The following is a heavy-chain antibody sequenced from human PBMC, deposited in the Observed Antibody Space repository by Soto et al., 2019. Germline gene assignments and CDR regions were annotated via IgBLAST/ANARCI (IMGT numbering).Heavy chain of an antibody. CDR2: MNPNSGNT. CDR1: GYTFSSYD. Sequence: QVQLVQSGAEVKKPGASVKVSCKASGYTFSSYDINWVRQATGQGLEWMGWMNPNSGNTGYAQKFQGRVTMTRDTSISTAYMELSSLRSEDTAVYYCARTGSSWHNYYYYGVDVWGQGTTVTVSS. V-gene: IGHV1-8*01. D-gene: IGHD6-13*01. J-gene: IGHJ6*02. CDR3: ARTGSSWHNYYYYGVDV.